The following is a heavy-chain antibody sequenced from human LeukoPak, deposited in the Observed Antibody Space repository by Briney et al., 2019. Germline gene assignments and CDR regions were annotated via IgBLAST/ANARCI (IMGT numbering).Heavy chain of an antibody. D-gene: IGHD3-16*02. J-gene: IGHJ4*02. V-gene: IGHV4-39*01. CDR2: IYYSGST. CDR3: ARHFYYDYVWGSYLYVFPDY. Sequence: SETLSLTCTVSGGSISSSSYYWGWIRQPPGKGLEWIGSIYYSGSTYYNPSLKSRVTISVDTSKNQFSLKLSSVTAADTAVYYCARHFYYDYVWGSYLYVFPDYGGQGTLVTVSS. CDR1: GGSISSSSYY.